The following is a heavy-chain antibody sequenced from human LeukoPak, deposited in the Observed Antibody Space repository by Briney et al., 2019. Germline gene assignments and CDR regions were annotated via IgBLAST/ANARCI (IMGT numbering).Heavy chain of an antibody. V-gene: IGHV3-23*01. CDR3: AKDAGHCSGINCYIDN. Sequence: PPGGSLRLSCAASGFTFSSYAMSWVRQAPGKGLEWVSVISGSSGGTYYADSVKGRFTISRDNSKNTVILQMNGLRAEDTAVYYCAKDAGHCSGINCYIDNWGQGTQVTVSS. CDR2: ISGSSGGT. D-gene: IGHD2-2*02. CDR1: GFTFSSYA. J-gene: IGHJ4*02.